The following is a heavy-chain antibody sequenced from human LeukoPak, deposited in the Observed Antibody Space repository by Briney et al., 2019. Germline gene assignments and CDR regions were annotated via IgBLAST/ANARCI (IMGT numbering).Heavy chain of an antibody. CDR3: ARDLNNGMYSPSPFDS. Sequence: SETLSLTCAVSGDSINSTNWWSWVRQPPGKGLEWIGDIYHSGSTYYNPSLKSRVTISADTSKNQFSPKLSSVTAADTAVYYCARDLNNGMYSPSPFDSWGQGTLVTVSS. J-gene: IGHJ4*02. V-gene: IGHV4-4*02. CDR2: IYHSGST. D-gene: IGHD1-26*01. CDR1: GDSINSTNW.